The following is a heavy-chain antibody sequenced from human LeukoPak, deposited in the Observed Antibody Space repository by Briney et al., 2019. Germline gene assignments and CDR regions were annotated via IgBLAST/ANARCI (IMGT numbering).Heavy chain of an antibody. D-gene: IGHD2-21*02. CDR2: ISIADSDT. J-gene: IGHJ4*02. Sequence: GESLKISCKGSGYSFTSYWIGWVRQMPGKGLEWMGIISIADSDTRYSPSFQGQVTISADKSISTAYLQWGSLKASDTAMYYCARQADCGGDCLMGLDYWGQGTLVTVSS. CDR1: GYSFTSYW. CDR3: ARQADCGGDCLMGLDY. V-gene: IGHV5-51*01.